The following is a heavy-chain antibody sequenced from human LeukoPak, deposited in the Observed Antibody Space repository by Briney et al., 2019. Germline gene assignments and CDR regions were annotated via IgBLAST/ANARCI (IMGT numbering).Heavy chain of an antibody. CDR1: GFTVSSNY. J-gene: IGHJ4*02. CDR3: ARDLEGSGSQAY. V-gene: IGHV3-66*01. D-gene: IGHD3-10*01. CDR2: IYSGGST. Sequence: GGSLRLSCAASGFTVSSNYMSWVRQAPGKGLEWVSVIYSGGSTYYADSVKGRFTISRDNSKNTLYLQMNSLRAEDTAVYYCARDLEGSGSQAYWGQGTLVTVSS.